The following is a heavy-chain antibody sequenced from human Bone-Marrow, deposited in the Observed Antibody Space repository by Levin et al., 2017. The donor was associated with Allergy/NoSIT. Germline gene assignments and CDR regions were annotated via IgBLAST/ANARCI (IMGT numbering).Heavy chain of an antibody. D-gene: IGHD6-19*01. V-gene: IGHV3-48*02. J-gene: IGHJ4*02. Sequence: AGGSLRLSCAASGFTFSSYNMNWVRQAPGKGLEWVSYISSSSNTIYYADSVKGRFTISRDNAKNSLYLQMNSLRDEDTAIYYCARDRSGGWPGVNDYWGQGTLVTASS. CDR2: ISSSSNTI. CDR3: ARDRSGGWPGVNDY. CDR1: GFTFSSYN.